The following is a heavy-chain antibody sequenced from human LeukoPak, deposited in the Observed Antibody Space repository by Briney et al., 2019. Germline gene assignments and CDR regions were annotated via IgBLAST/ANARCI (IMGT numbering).Heavy chain of an antibody. J-gene: IGHJ6*02. CDR3: AKDRGYCSGGGCYSYDYYGMDV. CDR2: ISFDGSNK. V-gene: IGHV3-30*18. CDR1: GFTLSSYG. Sequence: GRSLRLSCAASGFTLSSYGMHWVRQAPGKGLEWVAVISFDGSNKYYADSVKGRFTISRDNSNNTLYLQMNSLRAEDTALYYCAKDRGYCSGGGCYSYDYYGMDVWVQGTTVTVSS. D-gene: IGHD2-15*01.